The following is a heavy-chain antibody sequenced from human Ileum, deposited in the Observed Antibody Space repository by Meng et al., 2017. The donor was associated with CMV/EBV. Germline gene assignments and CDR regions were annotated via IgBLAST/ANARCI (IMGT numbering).Heavy chain of an antibody. CDR3: ANFLAVEKATIY. CDR2: IYHSGIT. V-gene: IGHV4-59*01. D-gene: IGHD5-24*01. CDR1: GGAFSNKD. Sequence: GSLRLSCTVSGGAFSNKDWSWIRQPPGKGLEWIGHIYHSGITDYNPSLRSRVTMSLDTSKNQFFLKLNFVTAADTAVYYCANFLAVEKATIYWGQGTLVTVSS. J-gene: IGHJ4*02.